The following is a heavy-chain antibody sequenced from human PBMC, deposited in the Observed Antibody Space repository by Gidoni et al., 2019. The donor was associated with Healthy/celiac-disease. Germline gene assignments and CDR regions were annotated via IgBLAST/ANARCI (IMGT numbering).Heavy chain of an antibody. V-gene: IGHV4-39*01. CDR1: GGSLSSSSYY. CDR2: IYYSGST. CDR3: ARLSLIAVAAGDFDY. D-gene: IGHD6-19*01. J-gene: IGHJ4*02. Sequence: QLQLQESGPGLVKPSETLSLTCTVSGGSLSSSSYYWGWIRQPPGKGLEWIGSIYYSGSTYYNPSLKSRVTISVDTSKNQFSLKLSSVTAADTAVYYCARLSLIAVAAGDFDYWGQGTLVTVSS.